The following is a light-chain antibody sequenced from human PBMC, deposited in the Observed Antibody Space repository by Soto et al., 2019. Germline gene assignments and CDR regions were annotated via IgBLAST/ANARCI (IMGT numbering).Light chain of an antibody. CDR1: QDIKNY. Sequence: DIQVTQSPSSLSASVGDRVTITCRASQDIKNYLNWYQRKPGTAPRLLIYAASNLHSGVPSTFSASGSGTDFTLTISSLQPEDFATYYCQQSYSTPQVTFGQGTKVDI. J-gene: IGKJ1*01. CDR3: QQSYSTPQVT. CDR2: AAS. V-gene: IGKV1-39*01.